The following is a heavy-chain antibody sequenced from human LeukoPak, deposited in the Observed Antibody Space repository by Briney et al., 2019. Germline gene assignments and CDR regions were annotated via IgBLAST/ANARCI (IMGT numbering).Heavy chain of an antibody. CDR2: IYDSGST. Sequence: SETLSLTCAVYGGSFRGCYWSWIRQPPGKGLEWIGYIYDSGSTNYNPSLKSRVTISVDTSKNQFSLKLSSVTAADTAVYYCARDRGYCSGSSCYHYFDYWGQGTLVTVSS. CDR3: ARDRGYCSGSSCYHYFDY. D-gene: IGHD2-15*01. CDR1: GGSFRGCY. J-gene: IGHJ4*02. V-gene: IGHV4-59*01.